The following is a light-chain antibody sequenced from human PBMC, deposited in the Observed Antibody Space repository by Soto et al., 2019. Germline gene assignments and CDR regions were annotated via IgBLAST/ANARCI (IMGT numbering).Light chain of an antibody. CDR2: HAS. CDR3: QQYHSYSVT. CDR1: QSISSW. J-gene: IGKJ1*01. V-gene: IGKV1-5*01. Sequence: DIQMTQSPSTLSGSVGDRVTITCRASQSISSWLAWYQQKPGTAPKLLIYHASTLESGVPSRFSGSGSGTEFTLTISSLQPDDFATYYCQQYHSYSVTFGQGTKVDIK.